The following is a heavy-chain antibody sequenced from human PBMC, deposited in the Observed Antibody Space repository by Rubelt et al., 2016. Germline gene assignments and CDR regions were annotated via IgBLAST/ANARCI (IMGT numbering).Heavy chain of an antibody. Sequence: QLQLQESGPGLVKPSETLSLTCTVSGGSITSSSYYWGWIRQPPGKGLEWIGSVFYTGSTYYNPSLKSRVTISVDTSKNQTSRKLTSVTAADTAVYYCARHRLWSRNAIDYWGQGTLVTVSS. V-gene: IGHV4-39*01. CDR1: GGSITSSSYY. D-gene: IGHD3-16*01. CDR3: ARHRLWSRNAIDY. J-gene: IGHJ4*02. CDR2: VFYTGST.